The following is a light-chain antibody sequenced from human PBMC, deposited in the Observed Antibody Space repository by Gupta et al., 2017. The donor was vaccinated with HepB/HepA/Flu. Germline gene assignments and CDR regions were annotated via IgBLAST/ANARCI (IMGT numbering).Light chain of an antibody. CDR3: QQSNYCPWP. J-gene: IGKJ1*01. V-gene: IGKV1-39*01. Sequence: DIQMTQSPSSLYASVGDRVTITCRASPSSYSYLYWYQQETGKPPQRLIYAASSLQSGVPSRFSGSGSGTEFTLTISSLQPEDFAAYYCQQSNYCPWPFGQGSQVEIK. CDR2: AAS. CDR1: PSSYSY.